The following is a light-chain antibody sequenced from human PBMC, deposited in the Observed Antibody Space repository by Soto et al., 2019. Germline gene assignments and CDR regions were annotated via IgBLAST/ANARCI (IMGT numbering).Light chain of an antibody. CDR1: QSISSW. CDR2: DAS. Sequence: DIQMTQSPSTLSASVGDRVTITCRASQSISSWLAWYQQKPGKAPKLLIYDASLLESGVPSRFSGSASGTEFTLTISSRQTDDFATYYWQHYYSYRTFGQGTKVEIK. J-gene: IGKJ1*01. CDR3: QHYYSYRT. V-gene: IGKV1-5*01.